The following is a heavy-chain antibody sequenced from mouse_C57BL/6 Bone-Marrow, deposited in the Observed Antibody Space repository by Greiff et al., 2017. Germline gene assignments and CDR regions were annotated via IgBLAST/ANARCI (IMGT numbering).Heavy chain of an antibody. V-gene: IGHV1-9*01. D-gene: IGHD2-12*01. CDR1: GYTFTGYW. CDR2: ILPGSGST. CDR3: ARFAYSGPY. J-gene: IGHJ3*01. Sequence: QVQLQQSGAELMKPGASVKLSCKATGYTFTGYWIAWVQQRPGHGLEWIGEILPGSGSTNYNEKFKGKATLTADQSSSTAYMELRSLTSEDSAVYFCARFAYSGPYWGQGTLVTVSA.